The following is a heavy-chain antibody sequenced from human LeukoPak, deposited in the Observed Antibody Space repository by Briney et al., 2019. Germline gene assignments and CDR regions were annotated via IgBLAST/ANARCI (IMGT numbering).Heavy chain of an antibody. CDR2: ISYDGSNK. Sequence: GGSLRLSCAASGFTFSSYAMPWVRQAPGKGLEWVAVISYDGSNKYYADSVKGRFTISRDNSKNTLYLQMNSLRAEDTAVYYCAREGYSYGYGPAYYFDYWGQGTLVTVSS. V-gene: IGHV3-30-3*01. D-gene: IGHD5-18*01. CDR1: GFTFSSYA. J-gene: IGHJ4*02. CDR3: AREGYSYGYGPAYYFDY.